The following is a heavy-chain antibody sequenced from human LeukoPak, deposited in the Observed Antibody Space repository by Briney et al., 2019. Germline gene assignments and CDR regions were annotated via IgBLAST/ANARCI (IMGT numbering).Heavy chain of an antibody. V-gene: IGHV3-30*03. CDR3: RAATRYLDYYYDY. J-gene: IGHJ4*02. Sequence: SLRLSCAASRFTFSIFGMHWVRQAPGKGLEWIAVISSDGTNKYYAASVRGRFTISRDNSKDTLYLQMSSLRIEDTAIYYCRAATRYLDYYYDYWGQGTLVTVSS. CDR2: ISSDGTNK. D-gene: IGHD3-22*01. CDR1: RFTFSIFG.